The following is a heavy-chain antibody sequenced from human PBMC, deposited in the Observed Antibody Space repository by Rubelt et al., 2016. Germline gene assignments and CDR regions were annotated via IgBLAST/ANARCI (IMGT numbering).Heavy chain of an antibody. CDR1: GFTFSSYA. V-gene: IGHV3-23*04. Sequence: EVQLVESGGGLVKPGGSLRLSCAASGFTFSSYAMSWVRQAPGKGLEWVSAISGSGGSTYYADSVKGRFTISRDNSKNPLYLQMTSLRAEDTAVYYCARGGGATADAFDIWGQGTMVTVSS. CDR3: ARGGGATADAFDI. CDR2: ISGSGGST. J-gene: IGHJ3*02. D-gene: IGHD1-26*01.